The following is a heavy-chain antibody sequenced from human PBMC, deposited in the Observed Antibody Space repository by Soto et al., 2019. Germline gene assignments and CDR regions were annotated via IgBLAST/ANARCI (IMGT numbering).Heavy chain of an antibody. V-gene: IGHV1-45*02. D-gene: IGHD2-21*02. CDR1: GYTFTSRY. J-gene: IGHJ3*02. Sequence: GASVKVSCKASGYTFTSRYLHWVRQAPGQALEWMGWITPFSGVTNYAQKFQDRVTITGDTSMNTVYMELSSLRSEDTAMYYCTTESVVVTAADAFDIWGQGTMVTVSS. CDR2: ITPFSGVT. CDR3: TTESVVVTAADAFDI.